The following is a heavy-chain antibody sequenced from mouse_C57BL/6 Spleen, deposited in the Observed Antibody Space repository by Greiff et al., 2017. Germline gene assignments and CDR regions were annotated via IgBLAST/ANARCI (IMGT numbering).Heavy chain of an antibody. Sequence: VQLQQPGAELVKPGASVKLSCKASGYTFTSYWMHWVKQRPGQGLEWIGMIHPNSGSTNYNEKFKSKATLTVDKSSSTAYMQLSSLTSEDSEVYYCANSYNSNRYAIDYWGQGTSVTVSS. CDR3: ANSYNSNRYAIDY. CDR2: IHPNSGST. V-gene: IGHV1-64*01. D-gene: IGHD2-5*01. J-gene: IGHJ4*01. CDR1: GYTFTSYW.